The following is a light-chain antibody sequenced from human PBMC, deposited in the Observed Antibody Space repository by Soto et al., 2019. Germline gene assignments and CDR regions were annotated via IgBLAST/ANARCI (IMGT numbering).Light chain of an antibody. V-gene: IGKV3-11*01. J-gene: IGKJ5*01. Sequence: EIVLTQSPGTLSLSPGERATLSCRASQSVNTNLAWYQQKPGQAPRLLIYGASNRATGIPDRFSGSGSGTDFTLTISRLEPEDFAVYYCQQRSNWPPLTFGQGTRLEIK. CDR3: QQRSNWPPLT. CDR1: QSVNTN. CDR2: GAS.